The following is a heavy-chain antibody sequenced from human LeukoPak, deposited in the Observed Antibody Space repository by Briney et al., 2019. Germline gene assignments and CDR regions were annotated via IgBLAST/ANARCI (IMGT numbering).Heavy chain of an antibody. CDR1: GLTFSSYA. CDR2: ISGSGGST. Sequence: GGSLRLSCAASGLTFSSYAMNWVRQAPGKGLEWVSAISGSGGSTYYADSVKGRFTISRDNSKNTLYLQMNSLRAEDTAVYYCAKPPKHGTDYWGQGTLVTVSS. V-gene: IGHV3-23*01. J-gene: IGHJ4*02. CDR3: AKPPKHGTDY. D-gene: IGHD2-21*01.